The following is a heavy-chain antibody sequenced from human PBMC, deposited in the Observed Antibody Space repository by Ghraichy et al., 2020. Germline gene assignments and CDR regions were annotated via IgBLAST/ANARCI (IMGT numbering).Heavy chain of an antibody. CDR1: GGSINFSPYF. Sequence: SETLSLTCTVSGGSINFSPYFWGWVRQTPGKGLEWIGSVYYSGDTYYRSSLKSRITISVDTSKNQFSLKLNSVTAADSAVYYCARHSGIGSGSYTGMDYWGQGALVTVSS. D-gene: IGHD1-26*01. CDR3: ARHSGIGSGSYTGMDY. CDR2: VYYSGDT. V-gene: IGHV4-39*01. J-gene: IGHJ4*02.